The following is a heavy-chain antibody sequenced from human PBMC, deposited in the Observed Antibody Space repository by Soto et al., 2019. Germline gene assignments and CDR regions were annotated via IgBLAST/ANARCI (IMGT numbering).Heavy chain of an antibody. J-gene: IGHJ6*02. CDR2: LNGAGGST. CDR1: GFTFSDYA. CDR3: AAPRDEYGSGISWFTYGMDV. V-gene: IGHV3-23*01. D-gene: IGHD3-10*01. Sequence: ESLRLSCLASGFTFSDYAMTWVRHVPGRGLEWVSSLNGAGGSTYYADSVRGRFTISRDNSQNTLFLQMNRLTVDDTAIYYCAAPRDEYGSGISWFTYGMDVWGQGTTVTVSS.